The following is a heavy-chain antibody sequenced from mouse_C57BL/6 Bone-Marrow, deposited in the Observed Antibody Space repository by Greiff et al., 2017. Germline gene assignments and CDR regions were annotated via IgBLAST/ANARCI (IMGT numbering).Heavy chain of an antibody. Sequence: VLLVESGPGLVAPSQSLSITCTVSGFSLTSYAISWVRQPPGKGLEWLGVIWTGGGTNYNAALKSRLSISKDNSKSQVCLKMNSLQTDDTARYYCARSWGGFAYWGQGTLVTVSA. J-gene: IGHJ3*01. CDR1: GFSLTSYA. D-gene: IGHD4-1*01. CDR3: ARSWGGFAY. V-gene: IGHV2-9-1*01. CDR2: IWTGGGT.